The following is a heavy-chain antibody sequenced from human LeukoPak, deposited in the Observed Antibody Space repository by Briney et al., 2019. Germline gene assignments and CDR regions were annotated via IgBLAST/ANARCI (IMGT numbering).Heavy chain of an antibody. CDR1: GGSFSGYY. CDR2: INHSGST. D-gene: IGHD6-13*01. Sequence: SETLSLTCAVYGGSFSGYYWSWIRQPPGKGLEWIGEINHSGSTNYNPSLKSRVTISVDTSKNQFSLKLSSVTAADTAVYYCARGRGWVAAAGRAIDYWGQGTLVTVSS. V-gene: IGHV4-34*01. CDR3: ARGRGWVAAAGRAIDY. J-gene: IGHJ4*02.